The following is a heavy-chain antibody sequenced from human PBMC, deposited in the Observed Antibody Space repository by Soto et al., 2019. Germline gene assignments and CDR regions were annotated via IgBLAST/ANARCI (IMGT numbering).Heavy chain of an antibody. CDR1: GGSISSGDDF. V-gene: IGHV4-30-4*01. J-gene: IGHJ6*02. Sequence: QVQLQESGPGLVKPSQTLSLTCTVSGGSISSGDDFWTWIRQPPGKGLEWIGYIYYSGSTYYNPSLKSRLTMSVDTSKNQFSLKLSSVTAADTAVYYCARDRAKWKDYYYDGMDGWGQGTTVTVSS. CDR3: ARDRAKWKDYYYDGMDG. CDR2: IYYSGST. D-gene: IGHD1-20*01.